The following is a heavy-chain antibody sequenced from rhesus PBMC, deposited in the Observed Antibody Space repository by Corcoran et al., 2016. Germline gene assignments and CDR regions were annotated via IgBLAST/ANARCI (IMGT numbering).Heavy chain of an antibody. Sequence: QVQLQESGPGLVQPSETLSLTCAVSGGSISGYYWNWVRQPPGKGLEWIWYIGGSCGCPSYNPTLKSRVTIATDTAKNQVSLKLSSVAAADTAVYYCARNCLVWGRGVLVTVSS. CDR2: IGGSCGCP. V-gene: IGHV4-165*02. CDR1: GGSISGYY. J-gene: IGHJ5-2*02. CDR3: ARNCLV.